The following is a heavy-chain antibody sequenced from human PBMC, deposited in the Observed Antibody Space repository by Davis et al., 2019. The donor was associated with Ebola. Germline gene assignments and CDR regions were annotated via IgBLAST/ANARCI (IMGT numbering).Heavy chain of an antibody. D-gene: IGHD2-2*02. CDR2: ISSSSSYI. V-gene: IGHV3-21*01. CDR1: GFTFSSYG. Sequence: PGGSLRLSCVASGFTFSSYGMNWVRQAPGKGLEWVSSISSSSSYIYYADSVKGRFTISRDNAKNSLYLQMNSLRAEDTAVYYCARAPDKAYQALYRCIDYWGQGTLVTVSS. J-gene: IGHJ4*02. CDR3: ARAPDKAYQALYRCIDY.